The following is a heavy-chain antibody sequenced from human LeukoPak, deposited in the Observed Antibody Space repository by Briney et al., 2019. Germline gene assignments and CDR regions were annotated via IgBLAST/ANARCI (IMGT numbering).Heavy chain of an antibody. CDR2: IYYSGST. Sequence: PSETLSLTCTVSGGSISSYYWSWIRQPPGKGLEWIGYIYYSGSTNYNPSLKSRVTISVDTSKNQFSLKLSSVTAADTAVYYCARHIGGGIEDMDVWGKGTKVIVS. D-gene: IGHD3-16*02. CDR3: ARHIGGGIEDMDV. CDR1: GGSISSYY. J-gene: IGHJ6*03. V-gene: IGHV4-59*01.